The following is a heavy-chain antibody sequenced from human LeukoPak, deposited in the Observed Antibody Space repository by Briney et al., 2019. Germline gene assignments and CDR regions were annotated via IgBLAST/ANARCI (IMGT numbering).Heavy chain of an antibody. CDR3: ARGSGSGSYYLPYYFDY. D-gene: IGHD3-10*01. CDR2: INHSGST. Sequence: PSETLSLTCAVYGGSFSGYYWSWIRQPPGKGLEWIGEINHSGSTNYNPSLKSRVTISVDTSKNQFSLKLSSVTAADTAVYYCARGSGSGSYYLPYYFDYWGQGTLVTVSS. CDR1: GGSFSGYY. J-gene: IGHJ4*02. V-gene: IGHV4-34*01.